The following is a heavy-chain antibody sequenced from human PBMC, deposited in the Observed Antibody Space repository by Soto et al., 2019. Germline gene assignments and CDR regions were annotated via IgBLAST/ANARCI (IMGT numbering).Heavy chain of an antibody. V-gene: IGHV1-46*01. D-gene: IGHD3-10*01. Sequence: ASVKVSCKASGYTFTSYYMHWVRQAPGQGLEWMGIINPSGGSTSYAQKFQGRVTMTRDTSTSTVYMELSSLRSEDMAVYYCARELNYYGSGNTTDYWGQGTLVTVSS. CDR2: INPSGGST. CDR1: GYTFTSYY. CDR3: ARELNYYGSGNTTDY. J-gene: IGHJ4*02.